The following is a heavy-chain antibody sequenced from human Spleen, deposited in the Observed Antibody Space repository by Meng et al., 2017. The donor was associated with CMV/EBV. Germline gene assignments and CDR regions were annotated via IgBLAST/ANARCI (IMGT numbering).Heavy chain of an antibody. CDR2: INPNIGGT. CDR3: ARDPYRGGCDY. J-gene: IGHJ4*02. CDR1: GYTFTSYY. D-gene: IGHD3-16*01. Sequence: QVQLVQSGAEVKKPGASLKVSCKASGYTFTSYYMHWVRQAPGQGLEWMGWINPNIGGTNYAQKFQGRVTMTRDTSISTAYMELSRLRSDDTAVYYCARDPYRGGCDYWGQGTLVTVSS. V-gene: IGHV1-2*02.